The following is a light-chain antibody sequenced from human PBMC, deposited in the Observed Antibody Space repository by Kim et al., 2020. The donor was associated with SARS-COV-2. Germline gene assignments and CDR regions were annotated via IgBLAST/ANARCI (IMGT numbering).Light chain of an antibody. CDR3: QQYYGYPGT. CDR2: AAS. CDR1: QGISSS. V-gene: IGKV1-8*01. J-gene: IGKJ1*01. Sequence: ASTGARVTITCRASQGISSSLAWYQQKPGKAPKLLIYAASTLQSGVPSRFSRSGSGTDFTLTISCLQSQDFATYYCQQYYGYPGTFGQGTKVDIK.